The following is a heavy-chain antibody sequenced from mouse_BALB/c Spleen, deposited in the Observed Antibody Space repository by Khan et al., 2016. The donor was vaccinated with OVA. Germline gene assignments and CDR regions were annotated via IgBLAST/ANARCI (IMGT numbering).Heavy chain of an antibody. J-gene: IGHJ3*01. CDR3: ARRDYYGSSSFAY. D-gene: IGHD1-1*01. CDR2: INPYNDGT. Sequence: IQLVQSGPELVKPGASVKMSCKASGYTFTSYVMHWVKQKPGQGLEWIGYINPYNDGTKYNEKFKGKATLTSDKSSSTAYMELSSLTSEDSAVYYSARRDYYGSSSFAYWGQGTLVTVSA. CDR1: GYTFTSYV. V-gene: IGHV1S136*01.